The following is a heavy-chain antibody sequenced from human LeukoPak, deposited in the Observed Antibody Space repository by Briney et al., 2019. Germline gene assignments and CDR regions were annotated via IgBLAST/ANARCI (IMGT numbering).Heavy chain of an antibody. CDR1: GFTFSSYS. CDR3: SNHLYYGGNFVGLNY. J-gene: IGHJ4*02. D-gene: IGHD4-23*01. V-gene: IGHV3-21*04. Sequence: GGSLRLSCAASGFTFSSYSMNWVRQAPGKGLEWVSSISSSSSYIYYADSVKGRFTISRDNSKNTLYLQGNSLRAEDTAVYYCSNHLYYGGNFVGLNYWGQGTLVTVSS. CDR2: ISSSSSYI.